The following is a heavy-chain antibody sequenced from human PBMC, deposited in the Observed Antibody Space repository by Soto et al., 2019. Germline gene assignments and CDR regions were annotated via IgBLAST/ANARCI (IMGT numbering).Heavy chain of an antibody. CDR1: GGSFSTYY. CDR2: IYYSGNT. Sequence: SETVSLTCTVSGGSFSTYYWTWIRQPPGKGLEWIGYIYYSGNTKYNPSLKSRVTISVDTSKNHFSLKLSSVTAADTAVYYCARGGETYCSRTSCSYSYGMDVWGQGTTVTVSS. D-gene: IGHD2-2*01. V-gene: IGHV4-59*01. J-gene: IGHJ6*02. CDR3: ARGGETYCSRTSCSYSYGMDV.